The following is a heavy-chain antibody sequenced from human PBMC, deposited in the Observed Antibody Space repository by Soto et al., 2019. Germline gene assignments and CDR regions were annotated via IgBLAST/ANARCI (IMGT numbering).Heavy chain of an antibody. CDR1: WFSLSNAGSG. V-gene: IGHV2-26*01. CDR2: IHSDGAK. J-gene: IGHJ5*02. D-gene: IGHD2-2*01. CDR3: ARSISLPASADNWFDP. Sequence: SGPTLVNPTETLTLTCTVSWFSLSNAGSGVSWIRQPLGKALEWLAHIHSDGAKTYSSSLQSRLTISRDYSRRQVVLTLTKLDPMDTATYYCARSISLPASADNWFDPWGQGTPVTVSS.